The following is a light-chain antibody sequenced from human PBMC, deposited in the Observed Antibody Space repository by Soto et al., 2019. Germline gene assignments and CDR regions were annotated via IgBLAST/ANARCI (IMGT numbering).Light chain of an antibody. CDR2: AAS. CDR3: QQSYSTPHT. J-gene: IGKJ5*01. Sequence: DIQMTQSPSSLSASVEDRVIITCRASQSISNHLNWYQQKPGKAPKLLIFAASSLQSGVHSRFSGSRSGPDFTLTIRSLQPEDFATYYCQQSYSTPHTVGQGTRLEI. CDR1: QSISNH. V-gene: IGKV1-39*01.